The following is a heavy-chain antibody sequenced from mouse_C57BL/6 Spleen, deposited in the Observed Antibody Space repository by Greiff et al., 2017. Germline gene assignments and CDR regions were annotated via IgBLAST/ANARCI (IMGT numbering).Heavy chain of an antibody. D-gene: IGHD1-1*01. CDR2: INPNNGGT. Sequence: VQLQQSGPELVKPGASVKIPRKASGYTFTDYNMDWVKQSHGKSLEWIGDINPNNGGTIYNQKFKGKATLTVDKSSSTAYMELRSLTSEDTAVYYCARSYYGSSGGFAYWGQGTLVTVSA. CDR3: ARSYYGSSGGFAY. J-gene: IGHJ3*01. V-gene: IGHV1-18*01. CDR1: GYTFTDYN.